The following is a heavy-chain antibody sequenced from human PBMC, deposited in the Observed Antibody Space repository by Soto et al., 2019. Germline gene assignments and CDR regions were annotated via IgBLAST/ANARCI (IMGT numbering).Heavy chain of an antibody. Sequence: EVQLVESGGGLVQPGGSLRLSCAASGFIFSDHYMDWVRQAPGKGLEWVGRIRKKANSYTTQYAASVEGRFSISRDDSKNLLDVQMTSLKVEDTAVYYCARVQNSPGYNYFAMDVWGQGTTVSVSS. J-gene: IGHJ6*02. CDR2: IRKKANSYTT. CDR1: GFIFSDHY. CDR3: ARVQNSPGYNYFAMDV. V-gene: IGHV3-72*01.